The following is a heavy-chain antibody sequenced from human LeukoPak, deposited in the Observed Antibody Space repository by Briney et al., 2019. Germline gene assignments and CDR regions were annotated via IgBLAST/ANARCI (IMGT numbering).Heavy chain of an antibody. CDR1: GFTFSSYA. D-gene: IGHD2-2*01. CDR3: ARDRDDVVVVPAAAVYFDY. J-gene: IGHJ4*02. CDR2: ISGSGGST. Sequence: PGGSLRLSCAASGFTFSSYAMSWVRQAPGKGLEWVSAISGSGGSTYYADSVKGRFTISRDNAKNSLYLQMNSLRAEDTAVYYCARDRDDVVVVPAAAVYFDYWGQGTLVTVSS. V-gene: IGHV3-23*01.